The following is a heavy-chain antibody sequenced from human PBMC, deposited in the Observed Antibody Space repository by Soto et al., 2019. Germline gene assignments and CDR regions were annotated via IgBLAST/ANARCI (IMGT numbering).Heavy chain of an antibody. CDR1: GGSISSGGYY. CDR3: ARAGTILTGFDY. V-gene: IGHV4-31*03. J-gene: IGHJ4*02. CDR2: IYYSGST. Sequence: PSATLSLTCTVSGGSISSGGYYWSWVRQHPGKGLEWIGYIYYSGSTYYNPSLKSRVTISVDTSKNQFSLKLSSVTAADTAVYYCARAGTILTGFDYWGQGTLVTVSS. D-gene: IGHD3-9*01.